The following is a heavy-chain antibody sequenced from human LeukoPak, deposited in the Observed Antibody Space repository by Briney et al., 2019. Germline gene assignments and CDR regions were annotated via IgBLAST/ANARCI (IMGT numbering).Heavy chain of an antibody. V-gene: IGHV1-69*02. Sequence: SVKVSCKASGGTFSSYTISLVRQAPGQGLEWMGRIIPILGIANYAQKLQGRVTITADKSTSTAYMELSSLRSEDTAVYYCARSDSSGYYPSDDADYWGQGTLVTVSS. CDR3: ARSDSSGYYPSDDADY. D-gene: IGHD3-22*01. J-gene: IGHJ4*02. CDR2: IIPILGIA. CDR1: GGTFSSYT.